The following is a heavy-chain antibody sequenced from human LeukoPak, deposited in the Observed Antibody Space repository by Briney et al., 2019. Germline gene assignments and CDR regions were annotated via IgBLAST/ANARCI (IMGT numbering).Heavy chain of an antibody. Sequence: ASVKVSCKASGYTFTGYYMHWVRQAPGQGLEWMGWINPNSGGTNYAQKFQGRVTMTRDTSISTAYMELSRLRSDDTAVYYCARDGTYYDFWSGYVAYYYYYMDVWGKGTTVTVSS. D-gene: IGHD3-3*01. J-gene: IGHJ6*03. V-gene: IGHV1-2*02. CDR2: INPNSGGT. CDR1: GYTFTGYY. CDR3: ARDGTYYDFWSGYVAYYYYYMDV.